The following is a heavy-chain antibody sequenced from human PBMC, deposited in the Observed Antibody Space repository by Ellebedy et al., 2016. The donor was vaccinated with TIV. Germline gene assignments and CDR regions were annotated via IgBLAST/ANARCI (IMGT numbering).Heavy chain of an antibody. D-gene: IGHD6-19*01. J-gene: IGHJ4*02. Sequence: GGSLRLSCAASGFTFSSYAMHWVRQAPGKGLEWVAVISYDGSNKYYADSVKGRFTISRDNSKNTLYLQMNSLRAEDAAIYYCARDPGSGWYVGFDYWGQGTLVTVSS. CDR1: GFTFSSYA. V-gene: IGHV3-30*14. CDR2: ISYDGSNK. CDR3: ARDPGSGWYVGFDY.